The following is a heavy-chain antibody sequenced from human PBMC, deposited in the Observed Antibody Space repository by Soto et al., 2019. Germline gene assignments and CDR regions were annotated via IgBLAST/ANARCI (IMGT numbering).Heavy chain of an antibody. J-gene: IGHJ6*02. CDR3: ARERGARGGHYGMDV. CDR1: GYTFTSYY. V-gene: IGHV1-46*01. CDR2: INPSGGST. Sequence: QVQLVQSGAEVKKPGASVKVSCKASGYTFTSYYMHWVRQAPGQGLEWMGIINPSGGSTSYAQKFQGRVTMTRDTSTSTVYMELSSLRSEDTAVYYCARERGARGGHYGMDVWGQGTTVTVSS. D-gene: IGHD3-10*01.